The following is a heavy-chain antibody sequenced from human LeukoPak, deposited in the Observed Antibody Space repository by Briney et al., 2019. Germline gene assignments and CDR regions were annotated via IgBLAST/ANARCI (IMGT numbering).Heavy chain of an antibody. CDR1: GGTFSSYA. CDR2: IIPIFGTA. J-gene: IGHJ5*02. Sequence: GASVKVSCKASGGTFSSYAISWVRQAPGQGLEWMGGIIPIFGTANYAQKFQGRVTITADESTSTAYMELSSLRSEDTAVYYCARAGTHSNDFWSGYQLNWFDPWGQGTLVTVSS. D-gene: IGHD3-3*01. CDR3: ARAGTHSNDFWSGYQLNWFDP. V-gene: IGHV1-69*13.